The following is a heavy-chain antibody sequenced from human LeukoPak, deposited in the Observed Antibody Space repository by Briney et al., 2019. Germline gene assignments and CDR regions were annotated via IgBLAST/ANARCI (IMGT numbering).Heavy chain of an antibody. Sequence: PGGSLRLSCAASGFTFSSYSMNWVRQAPGKGLEWVSSISSSSSYIYYADSVKGRFTISRDNAKNSLYLQMNSLRAEDTAVYYCAREPGIAVAGLLTELDYWGQGTLVSVSS. CDR3: AREPGIAVAGLLTELDY. D-gene: IGHD6-19*01. J-gene: IGHJ4*02. V-gene: IGHV3-21*01. CDR2: ISSSSSYI. CDR1: GFTFSSYS.